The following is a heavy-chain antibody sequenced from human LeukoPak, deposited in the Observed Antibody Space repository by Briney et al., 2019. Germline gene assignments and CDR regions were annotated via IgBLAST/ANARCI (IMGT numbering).Heavy chain of an antibody. CDR2: IISKTDGGTT. CDR3: TTLLIVVVPAAILNAFDI. CDR1: GFTFSNAW. J-gene: IGHJ3*02. Sequence: KPGGSLRLSCAASGFTFSNAWMSWVRQAPGKGLEWVGRIISKTDGGTTDYAAPVKGRFTISRDDSKNTLYLQMNSLKTEDTAVYYCTTLLIVVVPAAILNAFDIWGQGTMVTVSS. D-gene: IGHD2-2*02. V-gene: IGHV3-15*01.